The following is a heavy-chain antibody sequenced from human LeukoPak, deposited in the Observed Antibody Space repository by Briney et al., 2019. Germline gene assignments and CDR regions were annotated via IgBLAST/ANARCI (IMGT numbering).Heavy chain of an antibody. CDR3: ARVPYSTGTYDY. D-gene: IGHD6-19*01. Sequence: PGGSLRLSCAASGXTFSTYSMNWVRQAPGKGLEWVSYISSSSTTIYYADSVKGRFTISRDNAKNSLYLQMNSLRDGDTAVYYCARVPYSTGTYDYWGQGTVVTVSS. V-gene: IGHV3-48*02. J-gene: IGHJ4*02. CDR1: GXTFSTYS. CDR2: ISSSSTTI.